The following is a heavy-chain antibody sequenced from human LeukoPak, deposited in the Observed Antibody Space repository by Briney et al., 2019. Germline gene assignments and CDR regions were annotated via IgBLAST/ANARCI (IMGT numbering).Heavy chain of an antibody. V-gene: IGHV4-31*03. CDR2: IYYSGST. CDR3: ARVRVVAATFDY. Sequence: SETLSLTCTVSGGSISGHYWSWIRQHPGKGLEWIGYIYYSGSTFYNPSLKSRVTISVDTSKNQFSLKLSSVTAADTAVYYCARVRVVAATFDYWGQGTLVTVSS. J-gene: IGHJ4*02. CDR1: GGSISGHY. D-gene: IGHD2-15*01.